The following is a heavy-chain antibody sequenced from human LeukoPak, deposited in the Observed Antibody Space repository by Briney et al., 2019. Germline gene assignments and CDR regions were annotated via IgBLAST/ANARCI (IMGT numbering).Heavy chain of an antibody. CDR1: GFTFSNYA. J-gene: IGHJ3*02. CDR3: TRGVIAGAPTGGAFDI. V-gene: IGHV3-23*01. D-gene: IGHD1-26*01. CDR2: ISGSGGST. Sequence: QSGGSLRLSCAASGFTFSNYAMRWVRQGPGKGLEWVSGISGSGGSTFYLNSVKGRFTISRDNSKNTLYLQMSSLRVEDTAVYYCTRGVIAGAPTGGAFDIWGQGTMVTAFS.